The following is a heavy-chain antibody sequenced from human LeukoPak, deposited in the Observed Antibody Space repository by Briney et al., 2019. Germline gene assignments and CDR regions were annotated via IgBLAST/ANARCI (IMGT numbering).Heavy chain of an antibody. J-gene: IGHJ3*02. V-gene: IGHV3-48*03. CDR1: GFTFSSYE. D-gene: IGHD1-26*01. CDR3: AREIRDRERVVGATPPAFDI. CDR2: ISSSGSTI. Sequence: PGGSLRLSCAASGFTFSSYEMNWVRQAPGKGLEWVSYISSSGSTIYYADSVKGRFTISRDNAKNSLYLQMNSLRAEDTAVYYCAREIRDRERVVGATPPAFDIRGQGTMVTVSS.